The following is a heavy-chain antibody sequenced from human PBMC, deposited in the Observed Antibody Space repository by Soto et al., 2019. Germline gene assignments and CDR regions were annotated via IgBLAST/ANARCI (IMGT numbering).Heavy chain of an antibody. CDR2: ISAYTGHT. V-gene: IGHV1-18*04. CDR3: ARPLGGSGDFWFDP. CDR1: GYTFTSYP. Sequence: ASVKVSCKASGYTFTSYPIGWVRQAPRQGLEWMGWISAYTGHTDYAHNLQGRVTMTTDTSTSTAYIELRSLRSDDTAVYSCARPLGGSGDFWFDPWGQGTLVTVSS. J-gene: IGHJ5*02. D-gene: IGHD3-3*01.